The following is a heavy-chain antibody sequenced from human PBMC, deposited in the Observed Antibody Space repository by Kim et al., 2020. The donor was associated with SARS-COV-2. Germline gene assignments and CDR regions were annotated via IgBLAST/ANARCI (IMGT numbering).Heavy chain of an antibody. CDR3: ARTIAGRPEAFDI. V-gene: IGHV4-39*01. CDR2: IYYSGNT. J-gene: IGHJ3*02. CDR1: GGSISSSNYY. D-gene: IGHD6-6*01. Sequence: SETLSLTCTVSGGSISSSNYYWGWIRQPPGKGLECIGYIYYSGNTYYNPSLKSRVTVSVDTSKNQFSLKLSSVTAADTAVYYCARTIAGRPEAFDIWGQGTMVAVSS.